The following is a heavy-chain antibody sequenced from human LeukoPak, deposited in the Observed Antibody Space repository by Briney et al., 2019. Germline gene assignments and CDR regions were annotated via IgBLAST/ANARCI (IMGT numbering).Heavy chain of an antibody. Sequence: SETLSLTCTVSGGSISSSSYYWGWIRQPPGKGLEWIGSIYYGGSTYYNPSLKSRVTISVDTSKNQFSLKLSSVTAADTAVYYCARDHPDWFDPWGQGTLVTVSS. CDR1: GGSISSSSYY. J-gene: IGHJ5*02. CDR2: IYYGGST. V-gene: IGHV4-39*07. CDR3: ARDHPDWFDP.